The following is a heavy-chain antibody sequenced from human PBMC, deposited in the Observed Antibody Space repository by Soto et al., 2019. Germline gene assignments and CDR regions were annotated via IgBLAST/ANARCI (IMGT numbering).Heavy chain of an antibody. CDR3: AKVQDSSGYYYSQFDY. V-gene: IGHV3-23*01. Sequence: QPGGSLRLSCAASGFTFSSYAMSWVRQAPGKGLEWVSAISGSGGSTYYADSVKGRFTISRDNSKNTLYLQMNSLRAEDTAVYYCAKVQDSSGYYYSQFDYWGQGTLVTVSS. CDR2: ISGSGGST. J-gene: IGHJ4*02. CDR1: GFTFSSYA. D-gene: IGHD3-22*01.